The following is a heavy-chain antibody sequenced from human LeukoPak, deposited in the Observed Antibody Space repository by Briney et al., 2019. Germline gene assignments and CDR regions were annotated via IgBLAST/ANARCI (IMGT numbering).Heavy chain of an antibody. J-gene: IGHJ4*02. D-gene: IGHD3-22*01. CDR3: ARGDYYDSSGPIDY. Sequence: GGSLRLSCAASGFTFSSYGMHWVRQAPGKGLEWVAVIWYDGSNKYYADSVEGRFTISRDNSKNTLYLQMNSLRAEDTAVYYCARGDYYDSSGPIDYWGQGTLVTASS. V-gene: IGHV3-33*01. CDR2: IWYDGSNK. CDR1: GFTFSSYG.